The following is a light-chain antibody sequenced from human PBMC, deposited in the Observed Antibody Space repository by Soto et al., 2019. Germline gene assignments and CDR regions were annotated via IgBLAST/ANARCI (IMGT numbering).Light chain of an antibody. CDR1: SSDVGDYDY. Sequence: QSALTQPASVSVSPGQSITISCTGTSSDVGDYDYVSWYQQYAGKAPKMMIYEVSNRPSGVSNRFSGSKSGNTASLTISGLQAEDEADYYCSSYRSSNTLLFGGGTKLTVL. CDR2: EVS. V-gene: IGLV2-14*01. J-gene: IGLJ2*01. CDR3: SSYRSSNTLL.